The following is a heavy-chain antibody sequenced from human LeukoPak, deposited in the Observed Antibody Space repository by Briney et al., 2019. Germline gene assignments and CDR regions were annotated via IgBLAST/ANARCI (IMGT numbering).Heavy chain of an antibody. CDR2: FYYSGST. CDR1: SGSISSSSYY. CDR3: ARPNRLGRLDAFNI. D-gene: IGHD1-26*01. Sequence: SETLSLTCTVSSGSISSSSYYWGWIRQPPSKGLEWIGSFYYSGSTYYNPSLKSRVTISVDTSKNQSSLKLSSVTAADTAVYYCARPNRLGRLDAFNIWGQGTMVTVSS. J-gene: IGHJ3*02. V-gene: IGHV4-39*01.